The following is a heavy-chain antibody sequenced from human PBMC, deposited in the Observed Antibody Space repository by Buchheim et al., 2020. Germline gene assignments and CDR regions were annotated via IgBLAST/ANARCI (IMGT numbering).Heavy chain of an antibody. V-gene: IGHV3-11*01. CDR3: ARDGRYYGSGERNWFDP. J-gene: IGHJ5*02. D-gene: IGHD3-10*01. Sequence: QVQLVESGGGLVKPGGSLRLSCAASGFIFSDYYMSWIRQAPGKGLEWVSYISSSGNTIYYADSVEGRFTISRDSAKKSLFLQMNNLRAEDTAVYYCARDGRYYGSGERNWFDPWGQGTL. CDR2: ISSSGNTI. CDR1: GFIFSDYY.